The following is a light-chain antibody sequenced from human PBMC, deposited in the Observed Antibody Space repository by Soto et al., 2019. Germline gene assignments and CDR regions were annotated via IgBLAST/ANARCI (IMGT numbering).Light chain of an antibody. CDR2: DVS. J-gene: IGLJ1*01. CDR3: GSYTRSTTHV. Sequence: LTQPASVSGSPGQSIAISCTGTSSDVGAYNYVSWYQQHPGKAPKLLIYDVSNRPSGGSDRFSGSKSGNTASLTISGLQAEDAADYNCGSYTRSTTHVSGAVTTVT. V-gene: IGLV2-14*01. CDR1: SSDVGAYNY.